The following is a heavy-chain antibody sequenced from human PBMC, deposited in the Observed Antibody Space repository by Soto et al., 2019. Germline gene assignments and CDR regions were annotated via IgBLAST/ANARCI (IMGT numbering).Heavy chain of an antibody. Sequence: QVQLVQSGAEVKKPGSSVKVSCTASGGAISRYGMSWVRQAPGQGLEWMGGIIPIYGSPNYAQRFKGRVTVSADNSTNTVYMTLSSLKSEDTAVIYCAGQPNDQEDYYNGMEVWGQGTPVTVSS. CDR2: IIPIYGSP. CDR3: AGQPNDQEDYYNGMEV. J-gene: IGHJ6*02. V-gene: IGHV1-69*06. D-gene: IGHD2-8*01. CDR1: GGAISRYG.